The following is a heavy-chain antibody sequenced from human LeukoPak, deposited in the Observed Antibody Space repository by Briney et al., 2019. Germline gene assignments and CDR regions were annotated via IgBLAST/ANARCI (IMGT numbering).Heavy chain of an antibody. V-gene: IGHV3-9*01. CDR1: GFTFYDYA. CDR2: LCWNSGSI. D-gene: IGHD3-22*01. CDR3: AKGFRPNWSSGYVTYFDY. J-gene: IGHJ4*02. Sequence: SGGSLRLSCAASGFTFYDYAMLWLRPAPGKGLEGVSGLCWNSGSIGYADSEKDLFTNSRDNANNALYLKKNSLRAEDTAFYYCAKGFRPNWSSGYVTYFDYWGQGTLVTVSS.